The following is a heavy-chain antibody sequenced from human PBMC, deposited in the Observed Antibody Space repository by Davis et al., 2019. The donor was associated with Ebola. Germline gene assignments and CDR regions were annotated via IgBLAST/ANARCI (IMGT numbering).Heavy chain of an antibody. J-gene: IGHJ6*02. V-gene: IGHV4-31*03. CDR2: IYYSGST. CDR1: GGSIGSGGYY. CDR3: ARLEGGYGMDV. Sequence: SETLSLTCTVSGGSIGSGGYYWSWIRQHPGKGLERIGYIYYSGSTYYNPSLKSRVTISVDTSKNQFSLKLSSVTAADTAVYYCARLEGGYGMDVWGQGTTVTVSS. D-gene: IGHD1-1*01.